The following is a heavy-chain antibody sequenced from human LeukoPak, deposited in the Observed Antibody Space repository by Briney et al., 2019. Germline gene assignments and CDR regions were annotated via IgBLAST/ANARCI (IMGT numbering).Heavy chain of an antibody. J-gene: IGHJ3*01. V-gene: IGHV4-39*01. CDR3: AHCKGGSFDF. Sequence: SETLSLTCTVSGGSISSSNYYWGWIRQPPGKGLEWIGSIYYSGNTYYNPSLKSRVTISVDTSKNQFSLKLTSVTAADTAVYYCAHCKGGSFDFWGQGTMVTVSS. CDR2: IYYSGNT. D-gene: IGHD1-26*01. CDR1: GGSISSSNYY.